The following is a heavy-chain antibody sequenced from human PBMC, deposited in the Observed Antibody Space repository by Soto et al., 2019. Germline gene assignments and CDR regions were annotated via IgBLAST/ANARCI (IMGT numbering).Heavy chain of an antibody. J-gene: IGHJ4*02. CDR2: ISSSGAYI. V-gene: IGHV3-21*01. D-gene: IGHD3-3*01. CDR1: GFTFSSYS. CDR3: ARLNYENLDY. Sequence: EVQLVESGGGLVKPGGSLRLSCAASGFTFSSYSMNWVRQAPGKGLEWVSSISSSGAYIHYADSVKGRFTISRDNAKNSLYLQMNSLRAEDTAVYYCARLNYENLDYWGQGTLVTVSS.